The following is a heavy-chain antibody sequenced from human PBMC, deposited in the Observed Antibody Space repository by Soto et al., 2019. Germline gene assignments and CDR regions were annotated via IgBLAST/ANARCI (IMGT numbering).Heavy chain of an antibody. CDR3: ARGRSLGNVDIVATIRSYYFDY. Sequence: PSETLSLTCAVYGGSFSGYYWSWIRQPPGKGLEWIGEINHSGSTNYNPSLKSRVTISVDTSKNQFSLKLSSVTAADTAVYYCARGRSLGNVDIVATIRSYYFDYWGQGTLVTVSS. CDR2: INHSGST. J-gene: IGHJ4*02. V-gene: IGHV4-34*01. D-gene: IGHD5-12*01. CDR1: GGSFSGYY.